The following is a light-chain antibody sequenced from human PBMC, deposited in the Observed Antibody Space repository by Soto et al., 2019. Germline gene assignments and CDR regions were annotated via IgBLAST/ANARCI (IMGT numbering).Light chain of an antibody. CDR3: QSYDSSLSGSV. CDR2: GNS. J-gene: IGLJ2*01. CDR1: SSNIGAGYD. V-gene: IGLV1-40*01. Sequence: QSVLTQPPSVSGATGQRVTISCTGSSSNIGAGYDVHWYQQLPGTAPKLLIYGNSNRPSGVPDRFSGSKSGTSASLAITGLQADDDADYYCQSYDSSLSGSVFGGGTKLTVL.